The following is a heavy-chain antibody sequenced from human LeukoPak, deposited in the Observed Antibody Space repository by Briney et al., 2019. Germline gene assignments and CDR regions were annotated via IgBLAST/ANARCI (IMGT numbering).Heavy chain of an antibody. Sequence: ASVKVSCKTSGYTFADYYMHWVRQAPGQGLEWMGWINPSSGGTNYAQKFQGRVIMTRDTSISTAYMEVSGLRSDDTAVYYCARDHQDFWSGHYFYYYGMDVWGQGTTVTVSS. CDR1: GYTFADYY. V-gene: IGHV1-2*02. CDR3: ARDHQDFWSGHYFYYYGMDV. J-gene: IGHJ6*02. D-gene: IGHD3-3*01. CDR2: INPSSGGT.